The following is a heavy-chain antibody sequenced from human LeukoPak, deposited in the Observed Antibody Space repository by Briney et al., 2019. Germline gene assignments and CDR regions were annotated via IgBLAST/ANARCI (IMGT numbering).Heavy chain of an antibody. CDR1: GGSFSGCH. Sequence: SETLSLTCAVYGGSFSGCHWSWIRQTPGKGLEWIGEIDPYGGSNYNPSLKSRLTISVDTSKNQFSLKLNSVTAADTALYYCARHVSGRWFGDDYPYYADVWGKGTTVTISS. CDR3: ARHVSGRWFGDDYPYYADV. J-gene: IGHJ6*03. D-gene: IGHD3-10*01. V-gene: IGHV4-34*01. CDR2: IDPYGGS.